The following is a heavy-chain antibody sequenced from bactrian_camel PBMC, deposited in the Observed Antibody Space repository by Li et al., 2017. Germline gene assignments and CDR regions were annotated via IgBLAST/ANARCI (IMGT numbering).Heavy chain of an antibody. Sequence: HVQLVESGGGSVQTGGSLRLSCTATSATYTTSCMGWVRQAPGKEQVGVAAIYSSGRTVYADSVKGRFTISRDDNNTKYLQMNSLKTEDTAVYYCAADLTGWTTYCSGGYCPFGYWGQGTQVTVS. D-gene: IGHD2*01. CDR3: AADLTGWTTYCSGGYCPFGY. J-gene: IGHJ6*01. CDR2: IYSSGRT. CDR1: SATYTTSC. V-gene: IGHV3S9*01.